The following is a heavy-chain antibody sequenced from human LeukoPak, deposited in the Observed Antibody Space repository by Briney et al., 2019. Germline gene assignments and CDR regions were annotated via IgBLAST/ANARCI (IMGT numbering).Heavy chain of an antibody. CDR3: ARVKQLVLRYMDV. J-gene: IGHJ6*03. CDR1: GFTFSSYE. Sequence: GGSLRLSCAASGFTFSSYEMSWVRQAPGKGLEWVSCVSSSGSTIYYADSVKGRFTISRDNAKNSLYLQMNSLRAEDTAVYYCARVKQLVLRYMDVWGKGTTVTISS. V-gene: IGHV3-48*03. CDR2: VSSSGSTI. D-gene: IGHD6-13*01.